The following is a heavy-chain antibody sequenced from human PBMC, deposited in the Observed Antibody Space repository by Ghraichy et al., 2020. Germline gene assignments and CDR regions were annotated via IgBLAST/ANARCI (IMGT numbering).Heavy chain of an antibody. CDR1: GGSISSYY. J-gene: IGHJ4*02. CDR2: IYYSGST. Sequence: SETLYLTCTVSGGSISSYYWSWIRQPPGKGLEWIGYIYYSGSTNYNPSLKSRVTISVDTSKNQFSLKLSSVTAADTAVYYCARGRITMIEGYFDYWGQGTLVTVSS. V-gene: IGHV4-59*01. CDR3: ARGRITMIEGYFDY. D-gene: IGHD3-22*01.